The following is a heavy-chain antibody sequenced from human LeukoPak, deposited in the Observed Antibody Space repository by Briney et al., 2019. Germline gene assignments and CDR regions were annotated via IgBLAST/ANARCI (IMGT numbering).Heavy chain of an antibody. CDR2: ISYDGSNK. CDR3: AKEWGSGWSSFDY. V-gene: IGHV3-30*18. J-gene: IGHJ4*02. D-gene: IGHD6-19*01. CDR1: GSTFSSYG. Sequence: GRSLRLSCAASGSTFSSYGMHWVRQAPGKGLEWVAVISYDGSNKYYADSVKGRFTISRDNSKNTLYLQMNSLRAEDTAVYYCAKEWGSGWSSFDYWGQGTLVTVSS.